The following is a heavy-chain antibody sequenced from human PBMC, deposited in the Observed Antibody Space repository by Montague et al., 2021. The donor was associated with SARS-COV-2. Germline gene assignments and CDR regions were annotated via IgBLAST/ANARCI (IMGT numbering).Heavy chain of an antibody. CDR2: ISYDGSNK. CDR3: ARDGWSTVVVVAATPGFDY. CDR1: GFTFSNYA. V-gene: IGHV3-30-3*01. J-gene: IGHJ4*02. D-gene: IGHD2-15*01. Sequence: SLRLSCAASGFTFSNYAMHWVRQAPGKGLEWVAVISYDGSNKCYADSVKGRFTISRDNSKNTLYLQMNSLRAEDTAVYYCARDGWSTVVVVAATPGFDYWGQGTLVTVSS.